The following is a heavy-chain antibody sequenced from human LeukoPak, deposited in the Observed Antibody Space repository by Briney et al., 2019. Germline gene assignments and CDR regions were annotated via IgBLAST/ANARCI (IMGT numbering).Heavy chain of an antibody. CDR1: GFTFNSYA. V-gene: IGHV3-30-3*01. CDR3: ARDIDY. J-gene: IGHJ4*02. CDR2: ISYDGSNK. Sequence: PGRSLRLSCAASGFTFNSYAMHWVRQAPGKGLEWVSVISYDGSNKYYADSVKGRVTISRDNSKNTVYLQMNSLRAEDTAVYYCARDIDYWGQGTLVTVSS.